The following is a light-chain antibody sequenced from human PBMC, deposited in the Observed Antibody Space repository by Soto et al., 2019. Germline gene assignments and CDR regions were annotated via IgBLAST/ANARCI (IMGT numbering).Light chain of an antibody. Sequence: QPVLTQPPSASGTPGQRVTISCSGSSSNIGRNIVNWYQQLPGTAPKLLIYSNNQRPSGVPDRFSGSKSGTSASLAISGLQSEDEADYYCAAWDDSLNGYVFGTGTKVTVL. CDR1: SSNIGRNI. V-gene: IGLV1-44*01. CDR2: SNN. J-gene: IGLJ1*01. CDR3: AAWDDSLNGYV.